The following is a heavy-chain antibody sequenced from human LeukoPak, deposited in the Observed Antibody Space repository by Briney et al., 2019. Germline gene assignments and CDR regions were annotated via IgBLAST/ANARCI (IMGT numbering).Heavy chain of an antibody. CDR3: ARDPGLRMVGFGP. CDR1: GYTFTGYY. Sequence: ASVKVSCKASGYTFTGYYMHWVRQAPGQGLEWMGWINPNSGGTNYAQKFQGRVTMTRDTSISTAYMELSRLRSDDTAVYYCARDPGLRMVGFGPWGQGTLVTVSS. CDR2: INPNSGGT. D-gene: IGHD5-12*01. J-gene: IGHJ5*02. V-gene: IGHV1-2*02.